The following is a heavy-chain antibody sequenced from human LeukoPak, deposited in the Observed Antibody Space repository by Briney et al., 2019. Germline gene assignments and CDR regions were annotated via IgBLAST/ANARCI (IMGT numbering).Heavy chain of an antibody. Sequence: PSETLSLTCAVYGGSFSGYYWSWIRQPPGKGLEWIGEINHSGSTNYNPSLKSRVTISVDTFKNQFSLKLSSVTAADTAVYYCARGLNVFGVVIPLYGMDVWGQGTTVTVSS. D-gene: IGHD3-3*01. CDR1: GGSFSGYY. CDR3: ARGLNVFGVVIPLYGMDV. J-gene: IGHJ6*02. V-gene: IGHV4-34*01. CDR2: INHSGST.